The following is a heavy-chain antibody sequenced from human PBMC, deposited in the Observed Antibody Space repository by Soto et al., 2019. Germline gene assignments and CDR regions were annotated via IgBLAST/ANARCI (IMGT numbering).Heavy chain of an antibody. J-gene: IGHJ4*02. D-gene: IGHD2-15*01. CDR1: GGSISSSNHY. CDR2: IYYSGST. CDR3: ARHFCTDSSGDRHTRYFDY. Sequence: QLQLQEPGPGLVKPSETLSLTCSVAGGSISSSNHYWGWIRQSPGKGLEWIGSIYYSGSTYYNPSLKSRVSISVDTSKNQFSLSLSSVSAADTAVYYCARHFCTDSSGDRHTRYFDYWGQGTLVTVSS. V-gene: IGHV4-39*01.